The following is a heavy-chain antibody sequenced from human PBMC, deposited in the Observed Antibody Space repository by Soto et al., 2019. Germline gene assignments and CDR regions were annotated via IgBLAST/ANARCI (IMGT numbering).Heavy chain of an antibody. J-gene: IGHJ5*02. CDR3: ACVLRRVATISWFGP. D-gene: IGHD5-12*01. Sequence: PSETLSLTCAVYGGSFSGYYWSWIRQPPGKGLEWIGEINHSGSTNYNPSLKSRVTISVDTSKNQFSLKLSSVTAADTAVYYCACVLRRVATISWFGPWGQGTRVSVAS. CDR2: INHSGST. CDR1: GGSFSGYY. V-gene: IGHV4-34*01.